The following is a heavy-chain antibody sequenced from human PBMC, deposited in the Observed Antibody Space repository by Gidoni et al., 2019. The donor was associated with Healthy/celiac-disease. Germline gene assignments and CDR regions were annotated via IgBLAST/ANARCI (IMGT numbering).Heavy chain of an antibody. CDR3: ATPSGVVVPAASAFDI. D-gene: IGHD2-2*01. J-gene: IGHJ3*02. V-gene: IGHV1-24*01. Sequence: QVQLVQSGAEVKKPGASVKVSCKVSGYTLTELSMHWVRQAPGKGLEWMGGFDPEDGETIYAQKFQGRVTMTEDTSTDTAYMELSSLRSEDTAVYYCATPSGVVVPAASAFDIWGQGTMVTVSS. CDR2: FDPEDGET. CDR1: GYTLTELS.